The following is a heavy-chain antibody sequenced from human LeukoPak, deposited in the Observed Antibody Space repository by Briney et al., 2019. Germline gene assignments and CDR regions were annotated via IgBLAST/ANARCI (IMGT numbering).Heavy chain of an antibody. J-gene: IGHJ4*02. CDR3: ARVGYYYDSSGYFDY. V-gene: IGHV3-33*01. CDR2: IWDDGSNK. CDR1: GFTFSSYG. Sequence: PGRSLRLSCAASGFTFSSYGMHWVRQAPGKGLEWVAVIWDDGSNKYYADSVKGRFTISRDNSKNTLYLQMNSLRAEDTAVYYCARVGYYYDSSGYFDYWGQGTLVTVSS. D-gene: IGHD3-22*01.